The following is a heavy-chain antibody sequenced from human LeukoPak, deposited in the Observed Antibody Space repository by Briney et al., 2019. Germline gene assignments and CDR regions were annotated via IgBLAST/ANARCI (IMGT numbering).Heavy chain of an antibody. CDR1: GFTFSSYG. Sequence: GGSLRLSCAASGFTFSSYGMHWVRQAPGKGLEWVAVISYDGSNKYYADSVKGRFTISRDNSKNTLYLQMNSLRAEDTAVYYCAKDRPTVSNRFDPWGQGTLVTVSS. J-gene: IGHJ5*02. V-gene: IGHV3-30*18. CDR2: ISYDGSNK. CDR3: AKDRPTVSNRFDP. D-gene: IGHD4-17*01.